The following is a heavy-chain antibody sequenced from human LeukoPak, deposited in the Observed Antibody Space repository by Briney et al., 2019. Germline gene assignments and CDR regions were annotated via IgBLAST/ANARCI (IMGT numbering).Heavy chain of an antibody. Sequence: ASVKASCKASGYTFTDYYMHWVRQAPGQGLEWMGWINPNSGGTNYAQKFQGRVTMARDTSISTAYMELSRLRSDDTAVYYCARVYLGVYYYGSSGYSHLDYWGQGTLVTVSS. CDR3: ARVYLGVYYYGSSGYSHLDY. V-gene: IGHV1-2*02. D-gene: IGHD3-22*01. CDR1: GYTFTDYY. J-gene: IGHJ4*02. CDR2: INPNSGGT.